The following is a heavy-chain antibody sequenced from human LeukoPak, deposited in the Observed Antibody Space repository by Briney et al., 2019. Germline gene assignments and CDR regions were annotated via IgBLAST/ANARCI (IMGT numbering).Heavy chain of an antibody. CDR3: ARVTSRSPGY. CDR1: GGSISSGSYY. Sequence: LSLTCTVSGGSISSGSYYWSWIRQAAGKGVEWIGRIYTGGSTNYNPSLKSRVTISVDTSKNQFSLKLSSVTAADTAVYYCARVTSRSPGYWGQGTLVTVSS. D-gene: IGHD1-26*01. J-gene: IGHJ4*02. V-gene: IGHV4-61*02. CDR2: IYTGGST.